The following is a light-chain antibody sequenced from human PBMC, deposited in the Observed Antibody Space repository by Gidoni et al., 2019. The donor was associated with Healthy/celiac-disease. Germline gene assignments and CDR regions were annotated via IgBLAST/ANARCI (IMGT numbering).Light chain of an antibody. Sequence: DIQLTKSPSFLSASVGDRVTITCRASQGISSYLAWYQQKPGKAPKLLIYAASTLQSGVPSRFSGSGSGTEFTLTISSLQPEDFATYYCQHLNGYPISFGQGTRLEIQ. CDR1: QGISSY. CDR3: QHLNGYPIS. CDR2: AAS. J-gene: IGKJ5*01. V-gene: IGKV1-9*01.